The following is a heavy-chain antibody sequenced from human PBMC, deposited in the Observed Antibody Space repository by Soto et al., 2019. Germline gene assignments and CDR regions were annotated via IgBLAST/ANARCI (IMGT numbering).Heavy chain of an antibody. CDR2: IWYDGSNK. CDR3: ARDRYYYDSSGLDAFDI. J-gene: IGHJ3*02. V-gene: IGHV3-33*01. Sequence: GGSLRLSCAASGFTFSSYGMHWVRQAPGKGLEWVAVIWYDGSNKYYADSVKGRFTISRDNSKNTLYLQMNSLRAEDTAVYYCARDRYYYDSSGLDAFDIWGQGTMVTVSS. D-gene: IGHD3-22*01. CDR1: GFTFSSYG.